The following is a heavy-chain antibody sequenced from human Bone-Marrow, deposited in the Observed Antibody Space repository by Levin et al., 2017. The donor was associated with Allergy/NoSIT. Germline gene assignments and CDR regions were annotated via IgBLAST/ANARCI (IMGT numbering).Heavy chain of an antibody. CDR2: IYPGDSDT. V-gene: IGHV5-51*01. CDR1: GYSFTSYW. CDR3: ARQSDYGDYVGWFDP. J-gene: IGHJ5*02. Sequence: GESLKISCKGSGYSFTSYWIGWVRQMPGKGLEWMGIIYPGDSDTRYSPSFQGQVTISADKSISTAYLQWSSLKASDTAMYYCARQSDYGDYVGWFDPWGQGTLVTVSS. D-gene: IGHD4-17*01.